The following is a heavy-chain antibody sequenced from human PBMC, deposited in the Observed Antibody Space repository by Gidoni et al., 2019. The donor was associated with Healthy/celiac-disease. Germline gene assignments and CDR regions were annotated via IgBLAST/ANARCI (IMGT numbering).Heavy chain of an antibody. J-gene: IGHJ4*02. CDR1: GFTFSSYW. CDR2: INSDGSST. D-gene: IGHD3-10*01. CDR3: ARDPAPGFDYFDY. Sequence: EVQLVESGGGLVQPGGSLRLSCAASGFTFSSYWMHWVRQAPGKGLVWVSRINSDGSSTSYADSEKGRFTISRDNAENTLYLQMNSLRAEDTAVYYCARDPAPGFDYFDYWGQGTLVTVSS. V-gene: IGHV3-74*01.